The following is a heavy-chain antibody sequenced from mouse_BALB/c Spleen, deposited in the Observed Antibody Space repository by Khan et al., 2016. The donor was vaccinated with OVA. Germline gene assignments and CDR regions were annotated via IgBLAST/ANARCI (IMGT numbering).Heavy chain of an antibody. J-gene: IGHJ2*01. D-gene: IGHD1-1*01. CDR3: ARSSYGSTDY. CDR2: INPSNGRT. V-gene: IGHV1S81*02. Sequence: VQLQQSGAELVKPGASVKLSCKAPGYTFTSYWMHWVKQRPGQGLEWIGEINPSNGRTNYNENFKSKATLTVDKSSSTAYMQLSSLTSEDSAVYYCARSSYGSTDYWGQGTTLTVSS. CDR1: GYTFTSYW.